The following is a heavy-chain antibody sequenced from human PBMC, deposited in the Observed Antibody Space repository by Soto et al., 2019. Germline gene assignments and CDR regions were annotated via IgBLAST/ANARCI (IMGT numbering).Heavy chain of an antibody. CDR3: AKYLAAYSYGGHYYYFGMDV. CDR1: GFTFSSYW. CDR2: IKQDGSEK. J-gene: IGHJ6*02. Sequence: GGSLRLSCAASGFTFSSYWMSWVRQAPGKGLEWVANIKQDGSEKYYVDSVKGRFTISRDNAKNSLYLQMNSLRAEDTAVYYCAKYLAAYSYGGHYYYFGMDVWGHGTTVTVSS. V-gene: IGHV3-7*03. D-gene: IGHD5-18*01.